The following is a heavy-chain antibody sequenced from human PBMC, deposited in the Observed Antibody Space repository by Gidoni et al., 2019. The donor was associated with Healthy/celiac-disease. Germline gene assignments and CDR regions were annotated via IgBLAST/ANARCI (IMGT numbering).Heavy chain of an antibody. CDR3: ASERGVLRFLEWLLSGAFDI. CDR1: GGTLSSYA. V-gene: IGHV1-69*04. Sequence: QVQLVQSGAEVKKPGSSVKVSCKASGGTLSSYAISWVRQAPGQGLEWMGRIIPILGIAKYAQKLEGRITNTADKSTSTAYMERRSLRSEDTAVYYCASERGVLRFLEWLLSGAFDIWGQGTMVTVSS. CDR2: IIPILGIA. J-gene: IGHJ3*02. D-gene: IGHD3-3*01.